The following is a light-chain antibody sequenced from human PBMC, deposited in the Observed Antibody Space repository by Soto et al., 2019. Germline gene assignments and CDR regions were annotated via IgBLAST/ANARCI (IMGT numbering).Light chain of an antibody. CDR1: QNVNTW. CDR2: KAS. J-gene: IGKJ1*01. Sequence: DIQMTQSPSTLSASVGDRVTITCRASQNVNTWLAWYQQKPGKAPKVLIYKASNLQSGVPSRFSGSRSGTEFTLTISSLQPDDFATYYCQQYNSYSRTFGQGTRVEIK. CDR3: QQYNSYSRT. V-gene: IGKV1-5*03.